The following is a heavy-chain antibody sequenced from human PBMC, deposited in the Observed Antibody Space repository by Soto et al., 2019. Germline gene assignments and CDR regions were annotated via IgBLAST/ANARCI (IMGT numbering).Heavy chain of an antibody. D-gene: IGHD6-13*01. Sequence: QVQLVESGGGVVQPGRSLTLSCQTSGFSFSSYAMHWVRQAPGKGLEWVGVISYDGGHKFYGESVKGRFTISRDNSKNTLYLQMPNLTTEDTAVYYCAKVAGVATGGTVGGLDPWGQGTLVTVSS. CDR1: GFSFSSYA. V-gene: IGHV3-30*18. CDR2: ISYDGGHK. CDR3: AKVAGVATGGTVGGLDP. J-gene: IGHJ5*02.